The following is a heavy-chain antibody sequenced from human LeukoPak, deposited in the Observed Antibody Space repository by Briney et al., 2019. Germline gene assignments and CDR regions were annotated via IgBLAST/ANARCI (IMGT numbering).Heavy chain of an antibody. CDR1: GGSISSGGYY. CDR2: IYYSGST. D-gene: IGHD5-24*01. J-gene: IGHJ4*02. CDR3: ACKRSLGY. V-gene: IGHV4-31*03. Sequence: SETLSLTCTVSGGSISSGGYYWSWIRQHPGKGLEWIGYIYYSGSTYYNPSLRSRVTISVDTSKNQFSLKLSSVTAVGTAVYYCACKRSLGYWGQGTLVTVSS.